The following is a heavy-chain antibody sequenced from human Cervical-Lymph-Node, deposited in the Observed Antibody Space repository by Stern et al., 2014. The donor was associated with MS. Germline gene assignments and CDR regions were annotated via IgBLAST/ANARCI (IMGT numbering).Heavy chain of an antibody. CDR3: ARDHDILTGYYKGAFDI. J-gene: IGHJ3*02. Sequence: VQLVQSGAEVKKPGASVKVSCKASGYTFTSYYMHWVRQAPGQGLEWMGIINPSGGSTSYAQKFQGRVTMTRDTSTSTVYMELSSLRSEDTAVYYCARDHDILTGYYKGAFDIWGQGTMVTVSS. CDR2: INPSGGST. D-gene: IGHD3-9*01. V-gene: IGHV1-46*01. CDR1: GYTFTSYY.